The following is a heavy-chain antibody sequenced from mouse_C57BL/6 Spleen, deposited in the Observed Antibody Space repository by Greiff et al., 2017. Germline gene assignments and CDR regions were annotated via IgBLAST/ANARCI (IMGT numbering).Heavy chain of an antibody. D-gene: IGHD2-1*01. J-gene: IGHJ4*01. CDR1: GFTFSSYG. CDR3: ARQDGNYRYYAMDY. Sequence: EVKLMESGGDLVKPGGSLKLSCAASGFTFSSYGMSWVRQTPDKRLEWVATISSGGSYTYYPDSVKGRFTISRDNAKNTLYLQRSSLKSEDTAMYYCARQDGNYRYYAMDYWGQGTSVTVSS. CDR2: ISSGGSYT. V-gene: IGHV5-6*01.